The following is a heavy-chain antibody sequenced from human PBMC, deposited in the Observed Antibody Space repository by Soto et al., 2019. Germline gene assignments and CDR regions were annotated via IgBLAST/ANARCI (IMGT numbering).Heavy chain of an antibody. Sequence: EVQLVESGGGLVQPGGSLRLSCAASKFSFSGYWMHWVRQAPGKGLMWVSRVNPDGSTTTYADSVKGRFTISRDNAKNTVFLQMNGLRADETAVYYCAKVARGSYDWFDHWGQGTLVTVSS. D-gene: IGHD1-26*01. V-gene: IGHV3-74*01. CDR3: AKVARGSYDWFDH. CDR1: KFSFSGYW. J-gene: IGHJ5*02. CDR2: VNPDGSTT.